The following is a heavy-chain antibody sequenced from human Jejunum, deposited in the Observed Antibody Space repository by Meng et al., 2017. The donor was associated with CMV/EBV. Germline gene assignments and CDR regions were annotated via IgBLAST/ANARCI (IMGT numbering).Heavy chain of an antibody. CDR3: AKGTREGTPFDY. CDR1: GFTFSTYS. J-gene: IGHJ4*02. Sequence: AASGFTFSTYSMHWVRQAPGRGLEWVSLISGSGLVTHYADSVKGRFTISRDNSNNTLYLQMNSLRAEDTAIYYCAKGTREGTPFDYWGQGTLVTVSS. V-gene: IGHV3-23*01. CDR2: ISGSGLVT. D-gene: IGHD2-15*01.